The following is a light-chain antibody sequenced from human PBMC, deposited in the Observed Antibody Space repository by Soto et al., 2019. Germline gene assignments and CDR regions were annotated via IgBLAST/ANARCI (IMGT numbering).Light chain of an antibody. CDR2: GAS. CDR1: QSVSSN. J-gene: IGKJ1*01. Sequence: EIVLTQSPATLSVSPGERATLSCLASQSVSSNLAWYQQKPGQAPRLLIYGASTRATGIPDRFSGSGSGTEFTLSISSLQSEDFAAYYCQQYYNWPRTFGQGTKVDIK. CDR3: QQYYNWPRT. V-gene: IGKV3-15*01.